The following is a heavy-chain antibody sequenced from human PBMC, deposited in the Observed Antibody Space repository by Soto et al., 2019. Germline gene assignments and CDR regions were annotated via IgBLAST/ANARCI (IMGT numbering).Heavy chain of an antibody. J-gene: IGHJ4*01. CDR1: GESFSGYY. CDR2: INHSGST. CDR3: AGNIVATISSFDY. Sequence: QVQLQQWGAGLLKPSETLSLTCAVYGESFSGYYWSWIRQPPGKGLEWIGEINHSGSTNYNPSLKSRGTMSAETSKNQFSLKLSSVTAADTAMYYCAGNIVATISSFDYWGHGTLATVSS. D-gene: IGHD5-12*01. V-gene: IGHV4-34*02.